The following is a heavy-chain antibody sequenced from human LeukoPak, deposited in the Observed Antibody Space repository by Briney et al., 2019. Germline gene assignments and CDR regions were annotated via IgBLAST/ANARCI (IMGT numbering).Heavy chain of an antibody. J-gene: IGHJ4*02. D-gene: IGHD6-13*01. V-gene: IGHV3-23*01. CDR2: ISGSGCST. CDR3: AKGDSSSWFTFDY. Sequence: VXQAPXXGXEWVSAISGSGCSTYYADSVKGRFTISRDNSKNTLYLQMNSLRAEDTAVYYCAKGDSSSWFTFDYWGQGTLATVSS.